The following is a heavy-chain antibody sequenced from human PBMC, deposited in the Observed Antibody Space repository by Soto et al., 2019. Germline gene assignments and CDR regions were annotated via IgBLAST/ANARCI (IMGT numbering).Heavy chain of an antibody. J-gene: IGHJ3*02. CDR3: ARDRHSSGYSGNAFDI. D-gene: IGHD6-19*01. Sequence: PGGSLRLSCAASGFTFSSYSMNWVRQAPGKGLEWVSSISSSSSYIYYADSVKGRFTISRDNAKNSLYLQMNSLRAEDTAVYYCARDRHSSGYSGNAFDIWGQGTMVTVSS. CDR1: GFTFSSYS. V-gene: IGHV3-21*01. CDR2: ISSSSSYI.